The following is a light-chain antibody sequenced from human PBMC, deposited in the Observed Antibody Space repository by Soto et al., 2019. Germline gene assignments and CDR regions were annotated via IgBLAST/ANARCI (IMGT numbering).Light chain of an antibody. CDR1: SSDVGGYDY. CDR2: EVS. V-gene: IGLV2-14*01. CDR3: SSYTSSSTLWV. J-gene: IGLJ3*02. Sequence: QSALTQPASVSGSPGQSITISCTGTSSDVGGYDYVSWYQQHPGKAPKLMIYEVSNRPSGVSDRFSGSKSDNTASLIISGLQAEDEADYYCSSYTSSSTLWVFGGGTKVTVL.